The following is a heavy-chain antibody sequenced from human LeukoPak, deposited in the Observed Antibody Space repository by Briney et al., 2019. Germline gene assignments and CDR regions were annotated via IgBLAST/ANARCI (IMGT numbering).Heavy chain of an antibody. CDR2: ISAYNGNT. CDR1: GYTFTSYG. D-gene: IGHD3-22*01. J-gene: IGHJ5*02. Sequence: ASVKVSCKASGYTFTSYGISWVRQAPGQGLEWMGWISAYNGNTNYAQKLQGRVTMTTDTSTSTAYMELRSLRSDDTAVYYCARELMTYYYDSSVNWFDPWGQGTLVTVSS. CDR3: ARELMTYYYDSSVNWFDP. V-gene: IGHV1-18*01.